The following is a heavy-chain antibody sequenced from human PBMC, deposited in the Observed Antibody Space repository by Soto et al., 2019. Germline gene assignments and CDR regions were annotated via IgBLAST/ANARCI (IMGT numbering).Heavy chain of an antibody. Sequence: PGGSLRLSCAASGFTVSSNYMSWVRQAPGKGLEWVSVIYSGGSTYYADSVKGRFTISRDNSKNTLYLQMNSLRAEDTAVYYCARDKGYSSGWYNYYYYGMDVWGQGTTVTVSS. CDR1: GFTVSSNY. J-gene: IGHJ6*02. CDR2: IYSGGST. V-gene: IGHV3-53*01. CDR3: ARDKGYSSGWYNYYYYGMDV. D-gene: IGHD6-19*01.